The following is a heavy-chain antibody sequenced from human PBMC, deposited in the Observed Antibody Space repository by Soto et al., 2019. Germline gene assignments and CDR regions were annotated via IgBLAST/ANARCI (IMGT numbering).Heavy chain of an antibody. CDR2: INHSGRT. V-gene: IGHV4-34*01. CDR3: ARLCSGGSCQLDY. J-gene: IGHJ4*02. Sequence: SETLSLTCAVYGGSFSGYYWSWIRQPTGKGLECIGEINHSGRTNYNPSLKSRVTISIDTSKNQFSLKMSSVTAADTAVYYCARLCSGGSCQLDYWGQGTLVTVSS. D-gene: IGHD2-15*01. CDR1: GGSFSGYY.